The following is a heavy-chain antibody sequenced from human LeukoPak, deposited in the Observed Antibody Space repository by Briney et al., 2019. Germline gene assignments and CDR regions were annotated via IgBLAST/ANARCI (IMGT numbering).Heavy chain of an antibody. CDR1: GYTFTSYY. CDR2: INPSGGST. CDR3: ARAVAGNLKGYYYYMDV. Sequence: ASVKVSCKASGYTFTSYYMHWVRQAPGQGLEWMGIINPSGGSTSYAQKFQGRVTMTRDTSTSTVYMELSSLRSEDTAVYYCARAVAGNLKGYYYYMDVWGKGTTVTVSS. D-gene: IGHD6-19*01. J-gene: IGHJ6*03. V-gene: IGHV1-46*01.